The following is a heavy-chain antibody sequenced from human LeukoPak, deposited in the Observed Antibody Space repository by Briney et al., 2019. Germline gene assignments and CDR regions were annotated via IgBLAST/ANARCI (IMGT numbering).Heavy chain of an antibody. J-gene: IGHJ4*02. D-gene: IGHD3-10*01. CDR1: GFTFSTYE. CDR3: AKDPGILWFGELLGSSFDY. CDR2: ISQSGSTK. V-gene: IGHV3-48*03. Sequence: PGGSLRLSCEASGFTFSTYEMNWVRQAPGKGLEWVSYISQSGSTKHYADSVKGRFTISRDNSKNTLYLQMNSLRAEDTAVYYCAKDPGILWFGELLGSSFDYWGQGTLVTVSS.